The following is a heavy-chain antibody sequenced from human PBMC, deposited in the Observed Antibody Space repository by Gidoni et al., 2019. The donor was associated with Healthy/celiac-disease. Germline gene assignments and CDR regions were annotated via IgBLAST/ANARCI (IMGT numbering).Heavy chain of an antibody. J-gene: IGHJ4*02. D-gene: IGHD5-12*01. CDR3: AKDMLGWLQLPDY. Sequence: EVQLVESGGGLVQPGRSLRLSCAASGFTFDDYAMHWVRQAPGKGLEWVSGISWNSGSIGYADSVKGRFTISRDNAKNSLYLQMNSLRAEDTALYYCAKDMLGWLQLPDYWGQGTLVTVSS. CDR1: GFTFDDYA. V-gene: IGHV3-9*01. CDR2: ISWNSGSI.